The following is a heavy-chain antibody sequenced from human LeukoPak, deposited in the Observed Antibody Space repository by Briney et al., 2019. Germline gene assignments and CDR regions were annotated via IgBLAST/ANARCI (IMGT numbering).Heavy chain of an antibody. Sequence: ASVTVSCKASGFTFTSSAVQWVRQARGQRLEWIGWIVVGSGNTNYAQKFQERVTITRDMSTSTAYMELNSLRAEDTAVYYCARDGYYGSGSYYYYYYGMDVWGQGTTVTVSS. V-gene: IGHV1-58*01. J-gene: IGHJ6*02. CDR3: ARDGYYGSGSYYYYYYGMDV. CDR1: GFTFTSSA. CDR2: IVVGSGNT. D-gene: IGHD3-10*01.